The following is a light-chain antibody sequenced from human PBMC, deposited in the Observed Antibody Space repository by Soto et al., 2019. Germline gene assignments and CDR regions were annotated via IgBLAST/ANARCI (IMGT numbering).Light chain of an antibody. CDR1: SSDVGGYNY. Sequence: QSVLTQPPSASGSPGQSVTTSCTGTSSDVGGYNYVSWYQQHPGKAPKLMIYEVSKRPSGVPDRFSGSKSGNTASLTVSGLQAEDEADYYCSSYVGTNSYVFGTGTKVTVL. V-gene: IGLV2-8*01. J-gene: IGLJ1*01. CDR2: EVS. CDR3: SSYVGTNSYV.